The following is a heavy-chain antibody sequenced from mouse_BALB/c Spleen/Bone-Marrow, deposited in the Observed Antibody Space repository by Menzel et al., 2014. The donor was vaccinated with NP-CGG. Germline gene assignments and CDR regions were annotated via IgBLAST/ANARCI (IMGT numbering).Heavy chain of an antibody. CDR2: IHYCGST. V-gene: IGHV3-1*02. Sequence: EVMLVGSGPDLVKPSQSLSLTCTVTGYSITSGCSWHWIRQFPGNKLEWMAYIHYCGSTSYNPSLKSRISITRDTSKNQFFLQLNSVTTEDTATYYRARNPSYGYEFAYWGQGTLVTVSA. CDR1: GYSITSGCS. D-gene: IGHD2-2*01. CDR3: ARNPSYGYEFAY. J-gene: IGHJ3*01.